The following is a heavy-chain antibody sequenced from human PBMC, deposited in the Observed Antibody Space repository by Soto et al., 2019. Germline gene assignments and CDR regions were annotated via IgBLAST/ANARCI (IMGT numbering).Heavy chain of an antibody. J-gene: IGHJ6*02. D-gene: IGHD3-22*01. V-gene: IGHV4-4*02. CDR3: ARVPRGYDSSGYYFYYYGTDV. CDR1: GGSISSSNW. Sequence: SETLSLTCAVSGGSISSSNWWSWVRQPPGKGLEWIGEIYHSGGTNYNPSLKSRVTISVDKSKNQFSLKLSSVTAADTAVYYCARVPRGYDSSGYYFYYYGTDVWGQGTTVTVSS. CDR2: IYHSGGT.